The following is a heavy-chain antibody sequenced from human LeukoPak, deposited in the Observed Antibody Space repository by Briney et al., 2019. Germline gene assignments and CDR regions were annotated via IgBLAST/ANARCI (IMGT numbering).Heavy chain of an antibody. D-gene: IGHD3-10*01. CDR1: GYTFTGYY. Sequence: ASVKVSCKASGYTFTGYYMHWVRQAPGQGLEGVGWINPNSGGTNYAQKFQGRVTMTRDTSISTAYMELSRLRSDDTAVYYCARDLITMVRGVSSPLPDYWGQGTLVTVSS. CDR2: INPNSGGT. CDR3: ARDLITMVRGVSSPLPDY. J-gene: IGHJ4*02. V-gene: IGHV1-2*02.